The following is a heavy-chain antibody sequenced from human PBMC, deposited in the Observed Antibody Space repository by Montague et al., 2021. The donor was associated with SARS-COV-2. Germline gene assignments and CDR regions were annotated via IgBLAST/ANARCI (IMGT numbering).Heavy chain of an antibody. Sequence: CAISGDSVSSNSATWHWIRQSPSRGLEWLGRTYYRSRWSNDYAVSVRSRIIISPDTSTNQFSLQLSSVTPEDTAVYFCARERWAEGVSFDYWGQGTLVTVSS. V-gene: IGHV6-1*01. CDR2: TYYRSRWSN. D-gene: IGHD3-10*01. J-gene: IGHJ4*02. CDR1: GDSVSSNSAT. CDR3: ARERWAEGVSFDY.